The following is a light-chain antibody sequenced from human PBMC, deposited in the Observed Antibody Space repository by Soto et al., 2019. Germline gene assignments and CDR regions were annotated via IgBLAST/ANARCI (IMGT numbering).Light chain of an antibody. CDR1: QDISNY. Sequence: DIQMTQSPSSLSASVGDRVTITCQASQDISNYLNWYQQKPGKAPKLLIYDASNLETGVPSRFSGSGSGTDFTVTISSLQPEDIATYYCQHYAKLPLPFGPWTKADI. V-gene: IGKV1-33*01. CDR3: QHYAKLPLP. CDR2: DAS. J-gene: IGKJ3*01.